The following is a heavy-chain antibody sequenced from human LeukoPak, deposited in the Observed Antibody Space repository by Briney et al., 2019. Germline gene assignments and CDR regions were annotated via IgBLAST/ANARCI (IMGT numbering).Heavy chain of an antibody. Sequence: PGGSLRLSCAASGYSFNTFAMSCVRQAPGKGLEWVSTVYYSGGDTYSADSVKGRYTRSRDNARNMLYLQMNSLRANDAAVYYCGNDHGQAIVPRRFYYWGQGTLVTVSS. J-gene: IGHJ4*02. CDR2: VYYSGGDT. D-gene: IGHD6-6*01. CDR3: GNDHGQAIVPRRFYY. CDR1: GYSFNTFA. V-gene: IGHV3-23*01.